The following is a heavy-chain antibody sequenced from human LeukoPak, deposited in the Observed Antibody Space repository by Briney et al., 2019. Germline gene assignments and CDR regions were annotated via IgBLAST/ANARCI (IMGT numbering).Heavy chain of an antibody. J-gene: IGHJ4*02. CDR1: GFTFSSYG. V-gene: IGHV3-23*01. Sequence: GGSLRLSCAASGFTFSSYGMSWVRQAPGKGLEWVSAISGSGGSTYYADSVKGRFTISRDNSKNTLYLQMNSLRAEDTAVYYCARMIYGDYGPGGYWGQGTLVTVSS. D-gene: IGHD4-17*01. CDR2: ISGSGGST. CDR3: ARMIYGDYGPGGY.